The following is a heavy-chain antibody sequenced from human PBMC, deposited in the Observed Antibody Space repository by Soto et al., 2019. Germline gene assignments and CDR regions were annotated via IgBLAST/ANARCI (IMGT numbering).Heavy chain of an antibody. D-gene: IGHD2-15*01. J-gene: IGHJ4*02. CDR2: TRNKINGYTK. Sequence: GGSLRLSCAASGFTFSDHYMDWVRQAPGKGLEWVGRTRNKINGYTKEYAASVKGRFTISRDDPKDSLYLQMNSLKTEDTAVYYCARGRYCSGGSCYWTFDYWGQGTRVTVSS. CDR1: GFTFSDHY. CDR3: ARGRYCSGGSCYWTFDY. V-gene: IGHV3-72*01.